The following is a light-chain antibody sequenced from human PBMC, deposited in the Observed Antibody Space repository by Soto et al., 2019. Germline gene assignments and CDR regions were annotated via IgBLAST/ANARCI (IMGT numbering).Light chain of an antibody. Sequence: DIQMTQSPSSVSASVGDRVSLTCRARQSIGSWLAWYQQKPGKAPKLLIYAASSLESGVPSRFSGSESGTDFTLTISSLQAEDSATYYCQQANSFPFTFGPGTKVDIK. CDR1: QSIGSW. V-gene: IGKV1-12*01. CDR2: AAS. CDR3: QQANSFPFT. J-gene: IGKJ3*01.